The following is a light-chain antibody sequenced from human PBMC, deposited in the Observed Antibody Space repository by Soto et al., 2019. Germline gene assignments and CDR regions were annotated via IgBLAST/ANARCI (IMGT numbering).Light chain of an antibody. CDR2: GAS. V-gene: IGKV3-20*01. CDR3: QQYGSAPRT. Sequence: EIVLTQSPGTLSLSPGARAPLSCRASQSVSSSFLAWYQQKPGQAPRLLIYGASGRATGIPDRFSGSGSGTDFTLTISSLEPEDFAVYYCQQYGSAPRTFGQGTKVDI. CDR1: QSVSSSF. J-gene: IGKJ1*01.